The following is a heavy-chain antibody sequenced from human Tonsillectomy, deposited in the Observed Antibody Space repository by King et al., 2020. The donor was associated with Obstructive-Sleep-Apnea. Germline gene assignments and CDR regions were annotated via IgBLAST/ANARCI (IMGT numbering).Heavy chain of an antibody. CDR3: ARVFNEFWSGYQNWYFDL. CDR1: GYSFTSYW. Sequence: QLVQSGAEVKKPGESLKISCKGSGYSFTSYWIGWVRQMPGKGLEWMGIIYPGDSDTRYSPSFQGPVTISADKSISTAYRQWSSLKASDTAMYYCARVFNEFWSGYQNWYFDLWGRGTLVTVSS. J-gene: IGHJ2*01. CDR2: IYPGDSDT. V-gene: IGHV5-51*01. D-gene: IGHD3-3*01.